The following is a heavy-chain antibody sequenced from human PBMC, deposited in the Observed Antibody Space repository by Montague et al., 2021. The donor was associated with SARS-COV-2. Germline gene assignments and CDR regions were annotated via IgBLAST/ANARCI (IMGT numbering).Heavy chain of an antibody. CDR2: IYYSGDT. CDR1: GGSISTGSYY. Sequence: SETLSLTCSFSGGSISTGSYYWGWIRQPPRKGLEWIGSIYYSGDTYYNPPLKSRVTISVDTPKNQFSLRLSSVTAADTAVYYCVRGGDYTDYGRVDYWGQGTLVIVSS. V-gene: IGHV4-39*01. J-gene: IGHJ4*02. CDR3: VRGGDYTDYGRVDY. D-gene: IGHD4-11*01.